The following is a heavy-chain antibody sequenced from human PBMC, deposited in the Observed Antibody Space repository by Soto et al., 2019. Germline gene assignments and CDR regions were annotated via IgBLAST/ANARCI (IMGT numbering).Heavy chain of an antibody. D-gene: IGHD2-21*02. CDR2: INHSGST. J-gene: IGHJ4*02. Sequence: PSETLPLTCAVYGGSFSGYYWSWIRQPPGKGLEWIGEINHSGSTNYNPSLKSRVTISVDTSKNQFSLKLSSVTAADTAVYYCARGGRIVVVTAPYYFDYWGQGTLVTVSS. V-gene: IGHV4-34*01. CDR1: GGSFSGYY. CDR3: ARGGRIVVVTAPYYFDY.